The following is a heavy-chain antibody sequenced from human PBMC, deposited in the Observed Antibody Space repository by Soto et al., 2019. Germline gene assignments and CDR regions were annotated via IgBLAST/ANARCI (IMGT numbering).Heavy chain of an antibody. CDR2: ILPVFGTA. CDR3: ARGPDSYCRGDCTFP. J-gene: IGHJ5*02. D-gene: IGHD2-21*02. V-gene: IGHV1-69*01. Sequence: QVQLVQSGAEVKQPGSSVKVSCKASGGTVSSSAITWVRQVPGQGLEWMGGILPVFGTANYAHKYQGRVTLTVDESTTTAYMELRSLRSEDTAVDYCARGPDSYCRGDCTFPWGQGTHVTVSS. CDR1: GGTVSSSA.